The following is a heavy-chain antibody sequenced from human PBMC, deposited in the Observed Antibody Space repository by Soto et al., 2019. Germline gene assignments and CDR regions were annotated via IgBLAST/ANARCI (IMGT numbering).Heavy chain of an antibody. J-gene: IGHJ4*02. V-gene: IGHV3-23*01. CDR1: GFTFSSYA. Sequence: EVQLLESGGGLVQPGGSLRLSCAASGFTFSSYALSWVRQAPGKGPEWVSGIGGSVGSTYYADSVKGRFTISRDNSKSTPYLQMNSLRAEDTAVYYCATRGTGWGQGTLVTVPS. CDR3: ATRGTG. CDR2: IGGSVGST. D-gene: IGHD1-1*01.